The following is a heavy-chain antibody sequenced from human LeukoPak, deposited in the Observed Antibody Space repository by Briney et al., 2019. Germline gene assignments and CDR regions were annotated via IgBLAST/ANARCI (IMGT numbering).Heavy chain of an antibody. V-gene: IGHV3-23*01. CDR3: AKNRWAARIIIDAFDI. CDR2: ISGNGGST. CDR1: GFTFSSYA. J-gene: IGHJ3*02. Sequence: PGRSLRLSCAASGFTFSSYAMSWVRQAPGKGLEWVPSISGNGGSTYYAVSVQGRFTISRDNSKNTLYLQMNSLKVEDTAVYYCAKNRWAARIIIDAFDIWGQGTMVTVSS. D-gene: IGHD6-6*01.